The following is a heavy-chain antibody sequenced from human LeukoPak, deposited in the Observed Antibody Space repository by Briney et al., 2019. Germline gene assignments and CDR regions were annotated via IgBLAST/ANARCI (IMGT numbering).Heavy chain of an antibody. CDR1: GFTFSSYE. Sequence: GGSLRLSCAASGFTFSSYEMNWVRQAPGKGLEWVSYISSSGSTIYYADSVKGRFTISRDNAKNSLYLQMNSLRAEDTAVYYCACRSGVGYFMDVWGKGTTVTISS. J-gene: IGHJ6*03. V-gene: IGHV3-48*03. CDR3: ACRSGVGYFMDV. D-gene: IGHD6-25*01. CDR2: ISSSGSTI.